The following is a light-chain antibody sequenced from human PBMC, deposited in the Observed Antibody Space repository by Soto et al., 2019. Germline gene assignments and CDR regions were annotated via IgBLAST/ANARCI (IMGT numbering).Light chain of an antibody. J-gene: IGKJ4*01. CDR3: QQYDSSPLT. V-gene: IGKV3-20*01. Sequence: EIVLTQSPGTLPLPPGERATLSCRASQSVSSSYLGWYQQKPGQAPRLLIYGASSRATGIPDRFSGSGSGTDFSSTISRVEPGDLAVYYGQQYDSSPLTVGGGTMVVIK. CDR2: GAS. CDR1: QSVSSSY.